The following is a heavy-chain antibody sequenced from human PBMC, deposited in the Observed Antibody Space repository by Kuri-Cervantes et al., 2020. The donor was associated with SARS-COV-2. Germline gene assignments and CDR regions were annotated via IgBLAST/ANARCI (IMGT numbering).Heavy chain of an antibody. CDR2: ISSSSSTI. J-gene: IGHJ4*02. D-gene: IGHD7-27*01. CDR1: GFTFSSYG. Sequence: GGSLRLSCAASGFTFSSYGMHWVRQAPGKGLEWVSYISSSSSTIYYADSVKGRFTISRDNAKNSLYLQMNSLRAEDTAVYYCARDLSLAGDYYFDYWGQGTLVTVSS. CDR3: ARDLSLAGDYYFDY. V-gene: IGHV3-48*01.